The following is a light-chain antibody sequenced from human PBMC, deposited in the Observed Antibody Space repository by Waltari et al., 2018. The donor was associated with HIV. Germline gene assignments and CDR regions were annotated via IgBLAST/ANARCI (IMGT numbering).Light chain of an antibody. Sequence: QSVLTQPPSVSEAPRQRVAISCSGSSSNIANNAVNWYQQLPGKAPKLLIYYDDLRPSGVSVRFSGSKSGTSASLAISGLQSEDEADYYCAAWDDSLNGPVFGGGTKLTVL. V-gene: IGLV1-36*01. CDR1: SSNIANNA. CDR2: YDD. J-gene: IGLJ2*01. CDR3: AAWDDSLNGPV.